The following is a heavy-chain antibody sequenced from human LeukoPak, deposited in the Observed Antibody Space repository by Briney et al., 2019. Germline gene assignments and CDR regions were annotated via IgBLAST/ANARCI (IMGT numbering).Heavy chain of an antibody. Sequence: PGGSLRLSCAASGFTFSSYDMHWVRQATGKGLEWVSAIGTAGDTYYPGSVKGRFTISRENAKNSLYLQMNSLRAGDTAVYYCARGGRLDAFDIWGQGTMVTVSS. CDR1: GFTFSSYD. V-gene: IGHV3-13*01. J-gene: IGHJ3*02. CDR2: IGTAGDT. CDR3: ARGGRLDAFDI.